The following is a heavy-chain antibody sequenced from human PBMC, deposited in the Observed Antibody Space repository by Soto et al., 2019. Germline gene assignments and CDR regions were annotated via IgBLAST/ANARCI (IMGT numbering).Heavy chain of an antibody. CDR2: INAGVDGT. D-gene: IGHD3-10*01. CDR1: GYASLSYA. Sequence: QVQLVQSGPEMMQPGASVKVSCKASGYASLSYAMHWVRQVHGQVYEWLGWINAGVDGTMYSERFQGRVRITRDTSANTVYMELNALTSEDTAVYYCAREVPGVTSFDYWGKGTRVIVSS. V-gene: IGHV1-3*01. J-gene: IGHJ4*02. CDR3: AREVPGVTSFDY.